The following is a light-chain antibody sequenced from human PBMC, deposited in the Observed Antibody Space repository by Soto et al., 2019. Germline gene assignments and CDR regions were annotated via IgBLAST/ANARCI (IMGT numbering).Light chain of an antibody. J-gene: IGLJ1*01. Sequence: QSVLTQPPSASGTPGQRVTISCSGSSSNIGSNTVNWYQQPPGTAPKLLIYSNNQRPSGVPDRFSGSKSGTSASLAISGLQSEDEADYYCAAWDDSLNGFYVFGTGTKVT. V-gene: IGLV1-44*01. CDR1: SSNIGSNT. CDR2: SNN. CDR3: AAWDDSLNGFYV.